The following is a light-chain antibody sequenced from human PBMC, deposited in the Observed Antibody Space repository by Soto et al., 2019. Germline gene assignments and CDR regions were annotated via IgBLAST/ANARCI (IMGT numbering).Light chain of an antibody. CDR1: QSVSNF. V-gene: IGKV3-11*01. J-gene: IGKJ5*01. Sequence: EIVLTQSPSTLSLSPGERATLSCRASQSVSNFLAWYQQKPGQAPRLLIYDASNRATGIPVRFSGSGSGTDFTLTISSLEPEDFATYYCQQNYSIPITFGQGTRLEIK. CDR3: QQNYSIPIT. CDR2: DAS.